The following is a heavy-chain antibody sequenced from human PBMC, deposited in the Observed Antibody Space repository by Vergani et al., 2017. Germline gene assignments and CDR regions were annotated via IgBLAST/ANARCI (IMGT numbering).Heavy chain of an antibody. D-gene: IGHD3-9*01. Sequence: QVQVVQSGAEVKKSGASVKVSCKTSGYTFSNYYMHWVRQAPGQGLEWMGIINPSGGHTNYAQKFQGRVTMTRDTSTSTVYMERSSLRSEDTAIYYCARGDYGILTVYRYWGQGTLVTVSA. CDR2: INPSGGHT. J-gene: IGHJ4*02. CDR3: ARGDYGILTVYRY. CDR1: GYTFSNYY. V-gene: IGHV1-46*01.